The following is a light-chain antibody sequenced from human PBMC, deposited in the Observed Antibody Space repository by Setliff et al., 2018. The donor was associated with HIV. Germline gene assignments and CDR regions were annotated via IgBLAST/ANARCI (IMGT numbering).Light chain of an antibody. CDR3: QVWDSSSDHPGV. J-gene: IGLJ1*01. CDR1: NIGSKS. Sequence: SYELTQPPSVSVAPGKTARITCGGNNIGSKSVHWFQQKPGRAPVLVVHDDSDRPSGIPGRFSGSNSGNTATLTISRVEAGDEADYYCQVWDSSSDHPGVFGTGTKVTVL. V-gene: IGLV3-21*03. CDR2: DDS.